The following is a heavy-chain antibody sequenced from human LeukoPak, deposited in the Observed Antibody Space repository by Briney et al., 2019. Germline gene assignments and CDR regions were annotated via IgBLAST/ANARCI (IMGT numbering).Heavy chain of an antibody. V-gene: IGHV4-39*07. J-gene: IGHJ4*02. CDR1: GGSFSSSDYY. Sequence: SETLSLTCTVSGGSFSSSDYYWGWIRQPPGKGLEWIGSIYYSGSTYYNPSLKSRVTISVDTSKNQFSLKLSSVTAADTAVYYCAREPDTAMVRLDFDYWGQGTLVTVSS. CDR2: IYYSGST. CDR3: AREPDTAMVRLDFDY. D-gene: IGHD5-18*01.